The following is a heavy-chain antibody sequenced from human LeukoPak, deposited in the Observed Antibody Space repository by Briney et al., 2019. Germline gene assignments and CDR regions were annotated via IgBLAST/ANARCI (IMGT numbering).Heavy chain of an antibody. Sequence: GGSLRLSCVASGFTFSSYWMSWVRQAPGKGLERVANIKQDGSEKNYVDSVKGRFTISRDNAKNSLYLQMNNLRAEDTAVYYCARTKNSGRYYYFDYWGPGTLVTVSS. D-gene: IGHD3-22*01. J-gene: IGHJ4*02. CDR1: GFTFSSYW. V-gene: IGHV3-7*01. CDR3: ARTKNSGRYYYFDY. CDR2: IKQDGSEK.